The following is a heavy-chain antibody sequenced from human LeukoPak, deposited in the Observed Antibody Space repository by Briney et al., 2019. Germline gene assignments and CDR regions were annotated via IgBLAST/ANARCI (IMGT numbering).Heavy chain of an antibody. D-gene: IGHD4-23*01. Sequence: SETLSLTCTVSGGSISSYYWSWIRQPPGKGLEWIGYTYYSGSTNYNPSLKSRVTTSVDTSKNQFSLKLSSVTAADTAVYYCARRSMRWMDVWGQGTTVTVSS. J-gene: IGHJ6*02. CDR1: GGSISSYY. CDR3: ARRSMRWMDV. CDR2: TYYSGST. V-gene: IGHV4-59*08.